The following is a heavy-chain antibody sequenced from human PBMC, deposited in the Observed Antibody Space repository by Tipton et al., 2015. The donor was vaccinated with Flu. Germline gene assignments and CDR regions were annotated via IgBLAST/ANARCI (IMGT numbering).Heavy chain of an antibody. D-gene: IGHD2-2*02. V-gene: IGHV4-38-2*02. Sequence: TLSLTCTVSGYSISSGYYWGWIRQPPGKGLEWIGSIYHSGSTYYNPSLKSRVTISVDTSKNQFSLKLSSVTAADTAVYYCARGYLLDYWGQGTLVTVSS. CDR2: IYHSGST. J-gene: IGHJ4*02. CDR3: ARGYLLDY. CDR1: GYSISSGYY.